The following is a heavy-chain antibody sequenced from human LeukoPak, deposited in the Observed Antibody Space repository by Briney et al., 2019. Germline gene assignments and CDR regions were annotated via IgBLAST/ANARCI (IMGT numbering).Heavy chain of an antibody. CDR2: IRYDGSNK. V-gene: IGHV3-30*02. CDR3: ARGAKWAYYFDY. Sequence: GGSLRLSCAASGFTFSSYGMHWVRQAPGKGLEWVAFIRYDGSNKYYADSVKGRFTISRDNSKNTLYLHMNSLTAEDTAVYYCARGAKWAYYFDYWGQGTLVTVSS. CDR1: GFTFSSYG. J-gene: IGHJ4*02. D-gene: IGHD1-26*01.